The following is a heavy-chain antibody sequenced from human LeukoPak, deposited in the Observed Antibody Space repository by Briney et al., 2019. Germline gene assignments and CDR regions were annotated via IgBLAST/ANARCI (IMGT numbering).Heavy chain of an antibody. D-gene: IGHD3-3*01. V-gene: IGHV4-61*02. Sequence: PSETLSLTCTVSGGSISSGSYYWSWIRQPAGKGLEWIGRIYTSGSTNYNPSLKSRVTISVDTSKNQFSLKLSSVTAADTAVYYCARQHRPGFWSGYYKAWFDPWGQGTLVTVSS. J-gene: IGHJ5*02. CDR1: GGSISSGSYY. CDR3: ARQHRPGFWSGYYKAWFDP. CDR2: IYTSGST.